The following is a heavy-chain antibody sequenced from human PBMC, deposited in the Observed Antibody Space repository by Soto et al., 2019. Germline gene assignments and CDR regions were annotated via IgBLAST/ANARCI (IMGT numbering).Heavy chain of an antibody. CDR2: ISSSGDST. J-gene: IGHJ4*02. CDR1: GFTFSSYA. V-gene: IGHV3-23*01. D-gene: IGHD2-2*01. Sequence: EVQLLESGAGLVQPGGSLRLSCAASGFTFSSYAMRWVRQAPGKGLEWVSGISSSGDSTYYADSVKGRFTISRDNSKDTLYLQMNSLRAGDTAVYYCAINSRYCSSTSCYADWGQGTLVTVSS. CDR3: AINSRYCSSTSCYAD.